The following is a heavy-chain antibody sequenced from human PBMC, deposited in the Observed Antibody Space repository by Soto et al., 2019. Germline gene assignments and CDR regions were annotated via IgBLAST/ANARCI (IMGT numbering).Heavy chain of an antibody. Sequence: QVQLVESGGGVVQPGRSLRLSCAASGFTFSSYAMHWVRQAPGKGLEWVAVISYDGSNKYYADSVKGRFTIPRDNSKNTLYLLMNSLRAEDTAVYYCARDPLWGTAMVIWYFDLWGRGTLVTVSS. V-gene: IGHV3-30-3*01. J-gene: IGHJ2*01. CDR3: ARDPLWGTAMVIWYFDL. CDR1: GFTFSSYA. CDR2: ISYDGSNK. D-gene: IGHD5-18*01.